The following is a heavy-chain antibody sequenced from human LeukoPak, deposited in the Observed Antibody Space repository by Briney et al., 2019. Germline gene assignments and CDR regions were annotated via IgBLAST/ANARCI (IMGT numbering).Heavy chain of an antibody. J-gene: IGHJ4*02. CDR1: GFTFSNYW. Sequence: PGGSLRLSCAASGFTFSNYWMTWVRQAPGKGLEWVANIAQGGSEKSYVDSVKGRFTISRDNAKNSLYLQMNSLRADDMALYYCARAPITTGTEYYFDFWGQGTLVTVSS. CDR3: ARAPITTGTEYYFDF. D-gene: IGHD1-1*01. CDR2: IAQGGSEK. V-gene: IGHV3-7*03.